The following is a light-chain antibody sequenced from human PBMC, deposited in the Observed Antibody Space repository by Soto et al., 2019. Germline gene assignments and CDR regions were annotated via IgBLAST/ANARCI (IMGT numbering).Light chain of an antibody. CDR2: GIS. CDR3: QQSYSTPRA. Sequence: EIVLTQSPDTLALSPGERATLSCRASQSVTSNYLAWYQQKPGQAPRLLIFGISSRATGIPDRFSGSGSGTDFTLTIARLEPEDFATYYCQQSYSTPRAFGPGTKVDIK. J-gene: IGKJ3*01. V-gene: IGKV3-20*01. CDR1: QSVTSNY.